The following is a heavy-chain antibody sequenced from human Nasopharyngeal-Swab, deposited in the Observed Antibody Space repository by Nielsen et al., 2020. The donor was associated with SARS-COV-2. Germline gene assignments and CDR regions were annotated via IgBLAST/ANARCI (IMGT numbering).Heavy chain of an antibody. V-gene: IGHV3-73*01. D-gene: IGHD2-15*01. Sequence: GESLKISCAASGFIFSDSAIYWVRQASGKGLEWVGRIRSKGNNYATAYSASVKGRFIIFRDDPTNTAYLQMNSLKTEGTAMYYCTRCGGGCYSGRDYWGQGTLVTVSS. CDR1: GFIFSDSA. CDR2: IRSKGNNYAT. CDR3: TRCGGGCYSGRDY. J-gene: IGHJ4*02.